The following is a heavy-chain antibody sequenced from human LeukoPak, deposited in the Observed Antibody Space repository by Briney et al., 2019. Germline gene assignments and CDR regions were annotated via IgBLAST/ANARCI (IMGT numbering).Heavy chain of an antibody. CDR3: VRRGTTIFGVITDTQDY. D-gene: IGHD3-3*01. CDR1: GGTFSSYA. CDR2: IIPIFGTA. Sequence: GASVKVSCKASGGTFSSYAISWVRQAPGQGLEWMGGIIPIFGTANYAQKFQGRVTITADESTSTAYMELSSLRFEDTAVYYCVRRGTTIFGVITDTQDYWGQGTLVTVSS. V-gene: IGHV1-69*13. J-gene: IGHJ4*02.